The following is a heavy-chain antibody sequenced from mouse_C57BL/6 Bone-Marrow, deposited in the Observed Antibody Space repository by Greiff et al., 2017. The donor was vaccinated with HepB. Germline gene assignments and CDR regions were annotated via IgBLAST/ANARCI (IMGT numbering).Heavy chain of an antibody. CDR2: IDPENGDT. J-gene: IGHJ4*01. CDR3: TNGNPYYYAMDY. Sequence: EVQLQQSGAELVRPGASVKLSCTASGFNIKDDYMHWVKQRPEQGLEWIGWIDPENGDTEYASKFQGKATITADTSSNTAYLQSSSLTSEDTAVYYGTNGNPYYYAMDYWGQGTSVTVSS. D-gene: IGHD2-1*01. V-gene: IGHV14-4*01. CDR1: GFNIKDDY.